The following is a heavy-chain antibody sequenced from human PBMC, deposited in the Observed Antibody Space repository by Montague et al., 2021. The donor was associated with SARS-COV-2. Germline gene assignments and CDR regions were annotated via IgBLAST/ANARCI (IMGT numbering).Heavy chain of an antibody. D-gene: IGHD3-16*01. V-gene: IGHV3-48*03. CDR1: GFTFSIFE. CDR2: ISSSANTM. CDR3: ARGGGVFDN. J-gene: IGHJ4*02. Sequence: SLRLSCEASGFTFSIFEMNWVRQAPGKGLEWISYISSSANTMYYAESLKGRFTISRDNAMKSLYLQMNSLRAEDTVVYYCARGGGVFDNWGQGTLVTVAS.